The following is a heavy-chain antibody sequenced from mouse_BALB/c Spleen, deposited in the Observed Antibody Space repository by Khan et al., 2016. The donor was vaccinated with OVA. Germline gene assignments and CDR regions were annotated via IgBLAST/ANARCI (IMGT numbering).Heavy chain of an antibody. CDR2: IWRGGST. CDR3: ATIYGNYEGYFDY. J-gene: IGHJ2*01. V-gene: IGHV2-5-1*01. D-gene: IGHD2-1*01. Sequence: QVQLQQSGPSLVQPSQSLSITCTVSGFSLTSYGVHWVRQSPGKGLEWLGVIWRGGSTDYNAAFMSRLSITKDNSKNQVFFKMNSLQADDTAIYYCATIYGNYEGYFDYWGQGTTLTVSS. CDR1: GFSLTSYG.